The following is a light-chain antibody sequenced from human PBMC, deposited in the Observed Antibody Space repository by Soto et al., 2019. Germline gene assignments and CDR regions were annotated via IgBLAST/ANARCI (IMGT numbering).Light chain of an antibody. J-gene: IGKJ1*01. CDR1: QSVNSN. CDR3: QQCDDWPRT. CDR2: GAS. V-gene: IGKV3-15*01. Sequence: EIVMTQSPATLSVSPGERATLSCRASQSVNSNYLAWYQQKPGQAPRLLIHGASIRATGVPARFSGSGSGTEFTHTISSLQSEDFAVYYCQQCDDWPRTFGQGTKVDIK.